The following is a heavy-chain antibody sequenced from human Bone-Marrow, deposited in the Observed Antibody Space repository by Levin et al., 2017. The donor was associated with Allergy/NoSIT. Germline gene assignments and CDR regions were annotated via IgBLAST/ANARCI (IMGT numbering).Heavy chain of an antibody. CDR1: GYTFTGYY. CDR2: INPNSGGT. D-gene: IGHD5-18*01. CDR3: ARDHLNLDVDTAMVKDY. J-gene: IGHJ4*02. Sequence: ASVKVSCKASGYTFTGYYMHWVRQAPGQGLEWMGWINPNSGGTNYAQKFQGRVTMTRDTSISTAYMELSRLRSDDTAVYYCARDHLNLDVDTAMVKDYWGQGTLVTVSS. V-gene: IGHV1-2*02.